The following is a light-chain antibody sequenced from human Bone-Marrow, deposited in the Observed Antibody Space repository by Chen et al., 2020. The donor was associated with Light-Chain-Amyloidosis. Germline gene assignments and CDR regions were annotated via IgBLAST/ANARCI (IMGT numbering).Light chain of an antibody. Sequence: EIVLTQSPATLSLSPGESATRSCRASQKSNTYLAWYEQKPGQAPSLLIYDASNRATGIPARFGGSGSGTDFTLTIGSLEPEDYAVYCCHQRRNGPLFVPWTTKEIK. J-gene: IGKJ2*01. CDR1: QKSNTY. CDR2: DAS. V-gene: IGKV3-11*01. CDR3: HQRRNGPL.